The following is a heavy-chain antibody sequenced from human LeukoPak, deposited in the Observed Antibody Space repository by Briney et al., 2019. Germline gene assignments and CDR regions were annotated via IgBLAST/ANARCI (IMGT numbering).Heavy chain of an antibody. CDR2: MNPNSGNT. D-gene: IGHD6-19*01. CDR3: ASSGRLRSGWCDY. Sequence: GASVKVSCKASGYTFTSYGISWVRQAPGQGLEWMGWMNPNSGNTGYAQKFQGRVTMTRNTSISTAYMELSSLRSEDTAVYYCASSGRLRSGWCDYWGQGTLVTVSS. J-gene: IGHJ4*02. V-gene: IGHV1-8*02. CDR1: GYTFTSYG.